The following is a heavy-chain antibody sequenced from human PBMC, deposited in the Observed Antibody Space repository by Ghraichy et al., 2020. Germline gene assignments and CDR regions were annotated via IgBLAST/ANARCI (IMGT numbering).Heavy chain of an antibody. CDR3: VKDFNYDFWSGYQYYGMDV. CDR1: EFSFSNYA. J-gene: IGHJ6*02. CDR2: ISSNGVST. Sequence: GGSLRLSCSASEFSFSNYAMHWVRQAPGKGLEYVSGISSNGVSTNYADSVEGRFTISRDNSKNTLYLQMSSLRPDDTAVYYCVKDFNYDFWSGYQYYGMDVLGQGTTVTGSS. D-gene: IGHD3-3*01. V-gene: IGHV3-64D*06.